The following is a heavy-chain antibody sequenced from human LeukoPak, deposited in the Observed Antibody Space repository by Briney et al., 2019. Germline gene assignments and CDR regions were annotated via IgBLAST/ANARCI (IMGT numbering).Heavy chain of an antibody. CDR1: GGTFSSYA. CDR2: IIPILGIA. D-gene: IGHD6-13*01. Sequence: GASVEVSCKASGGTFSSYAISWVRQAPGQGLEWMGRIIPILGIANYAQKFQGRVTITADKSTSTAYMELSSLRSEDTAVYYCASPGYSSSWYDYWGQGTLVTVSS. CDR3: ASPGYSSSWYDY. J-gene: IGHJ4*02. V-gene: IGHV1-69*04.